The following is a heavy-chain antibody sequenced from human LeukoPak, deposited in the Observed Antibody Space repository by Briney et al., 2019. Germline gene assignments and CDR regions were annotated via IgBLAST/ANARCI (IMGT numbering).Heavy chain of an antibody. Sequence: GASVKVSCKASGYTFTSYGISWVRQAPGQGLEWMGWISAYNGNTNYAQKLQGRVTMTTDTSTSTAYMELRSLRSDDTAVYYCARDLYYASSGYYLPEPYYFDYWGQGTLVTVSS. CDR2: ISAYNGNT. V-gene: IGHV1-18*01. CDR1: GYTFTSYG. D-gene: IGHD3-22*01. J-gene: IGHJ4*02. CDR3: ARDLYYASSGYYLPEPYYFDY.